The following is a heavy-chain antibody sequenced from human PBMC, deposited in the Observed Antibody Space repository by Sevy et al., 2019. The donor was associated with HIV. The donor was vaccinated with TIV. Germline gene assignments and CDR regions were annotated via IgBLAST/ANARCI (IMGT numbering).Heavy chain of an antibody. V-gene: IGHV3-33*06. CDR2: IWFDGSNE. D-gene: IGHD3-16*01. CDR1: GFTFSSHA. CDR3: AKDNYYDNTAGFDY. J-gene: IGHJ4*02. Sequence: GGSLRLSCAASGFTFSSHAMHWVRQAPGKGLEWVAIIWFDGSNEYYAHSVKGRFTISRDNSKNTLYLQMNNLGAEDTAVYYCAKDNYYDNTAGFDYWGQGTLVTVSS.